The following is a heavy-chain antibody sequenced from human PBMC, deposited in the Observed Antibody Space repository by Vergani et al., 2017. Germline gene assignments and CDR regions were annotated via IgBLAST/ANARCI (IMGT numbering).Heavy chain of an antibody. V-gene: IGHV4-39*07. CDR1: GGSLSSSSYY. J-gene: IGHJ2*01. CDR3: AIVKADRYYDFWSGYHDWYFDL. Sequence: QLQLQESGPGLVKPSETLSLTCTVSGGSLSSSSYYWGWIRQPPGKGLEWIGSIYYSRSTYYNPSLKSQVTISVDTSKTPFSLKLSSVTAADTAVYYCAIVKADRYYDFWSGYHDWYFDLWGRGTLVTVSS. D-gene: IGHD3-3*01. CDR2: IYYSRST.